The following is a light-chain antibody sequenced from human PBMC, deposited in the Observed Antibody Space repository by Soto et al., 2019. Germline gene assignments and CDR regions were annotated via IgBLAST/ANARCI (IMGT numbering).Light chain of an antibody. CDR2: DAS. V-gene: IGKV3-11*01. CDR3: QQRSSWPST. Sequence: EIVLTQSPATLSLSPGERATLSCWASQSVSSYLAWYQQKPGQAPRLLVYDASSRATGIPTRFSGSGSGTDFTLTITSLEPEDFAVYYCQQRSSWPSTFGGGTKVEI. J-gene: IGKJ4*01. CDR1: QSVSSY.